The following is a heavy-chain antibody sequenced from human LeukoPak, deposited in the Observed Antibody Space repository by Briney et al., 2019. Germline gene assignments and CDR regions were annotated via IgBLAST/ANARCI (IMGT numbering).Heavy chain of an antibody. J-gene: IGHJ4*02. CDR2: IYYRGNT. Sequence: SETLSLTCTVSGDSVSIYYWSWIRQPPGKGLEWIGYIYYRGNTNYNPSLKSRVTMAVDTSKNQFSLKVSSVTAADTAVYYCVRDKRDGTRPSSERFDYWGQGTLVTVSS. D-gene: IGHD5-24*01. V-gene: IGHV4-59*02. CDR3: VRDKRDGTRPSSERFDY. CDR1: GDSVSIYY.